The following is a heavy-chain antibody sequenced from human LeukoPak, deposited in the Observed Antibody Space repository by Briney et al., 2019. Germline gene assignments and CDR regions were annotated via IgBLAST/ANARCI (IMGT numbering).Heavy chain of an antibody. V-gene: IGHV4-34*01. CDR2: INHSGST. J-gene: IGHJ4*02. Sequence: SETLSLTCAVYGGSFSGYYWSWIRQPPGKGLEWIGEINHSGSTNYNPSLKSRVTISVDTSKNQFSLKLSSVTAADTAVFYCASPGLAYCGADCYSTEGYYFDYWSQGTLVTVSS. CDR1: GGSFSGYY. CDR3: ASPGLAYCGADCYSTEGYYFDY. D-gene: IGHD2-21*01.